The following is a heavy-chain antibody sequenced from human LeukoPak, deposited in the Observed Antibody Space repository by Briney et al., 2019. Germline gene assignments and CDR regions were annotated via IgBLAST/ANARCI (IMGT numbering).Heavy chain of an antibody. J-gene: IGHJ4*02. CDR1: GYTFTGYY. D-gene: IGHD3-16*02. Sequence: GASVKVSCKASGYTFTGYYMHWVRQAPGQGLEWMGWINPNSGGTNYAQKFQGRVTMTRDTSISTAYMELSRLRSDGTAVYYCARDSGDYVWGSYRYSLGYWGQGTLVTVSS. CDR3: ARDSGDYVWGSYRYSLGY. CDR2: INPNSGGT. V-gene: IGHV1-2*02.